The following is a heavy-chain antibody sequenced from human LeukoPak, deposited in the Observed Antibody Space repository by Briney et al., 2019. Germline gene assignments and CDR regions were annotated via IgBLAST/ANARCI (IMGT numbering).Heavy chain of an antibody. J-gene: IGHJ5*02. CDR1: GYTFTGYY. D-gene: IGHD2-2*01. CDR2: INPNSGGT. Sequence: VASVKVSCKASGYTFTGYYMHWVRQAPGQGFEWMGWINPNSGGTNYAQKFQGRVTMTRDTSISTAYMELSRLRSDDTAVYYCARAYCSSTSCYPIILNWFDPWGQGTLVTVSS. V-gene: IGHV1-2*02. CDR3: ARAYCSSTSCYPIILNWFDP.